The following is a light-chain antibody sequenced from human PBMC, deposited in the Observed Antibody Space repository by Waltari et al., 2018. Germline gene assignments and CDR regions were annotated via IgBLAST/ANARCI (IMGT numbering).Light chain of an antibody. CDR2: WAS. J-gene: IGKJ3*01. CDR3: QQYYSTPPFT. Sequence: DIVMTQSPDSLAVSLGARATINCKSSTSILYSSNNENYLAWYQQKPGQPPKLLIYWASTRESGVPDRFSGSGSGTDFALTITSLQAEDVAVYYCQQYYSTPPFTFGPGTKVDIK. V-gene: IGKV4-1*01. CDR1: TSILYSSNNENY.